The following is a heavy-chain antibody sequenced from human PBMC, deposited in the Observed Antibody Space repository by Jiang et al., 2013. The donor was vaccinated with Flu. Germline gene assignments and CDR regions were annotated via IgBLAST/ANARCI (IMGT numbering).Heavy chain of an antibody. CDR3: AHPTIDA. CDR2: FDPEEGET. D-gene: IGHD1-1*01. Sequence: GAEVKKPGASVKVSCKVSGDLSEISMHWVRQTPGKGLEWLGGFDPEEGETVYAQKFQGRLTITEDTSTDTSSIQLSSLTSDDTAVYFCAHPTIDAWGQGTLVTVSS. J-gene: IGHJ3*01. V-gene: IGHV1-24*01. CDR1: GDLSEIS.